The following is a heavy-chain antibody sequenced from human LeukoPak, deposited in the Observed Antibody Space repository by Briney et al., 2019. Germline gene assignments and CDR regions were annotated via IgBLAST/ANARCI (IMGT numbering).Heavy chain of an antibody. CDR2: ISSSSSTI. D-gene: IGHD3-10*01. CDR1: GFTFSSYS. CDR3: ARVEITMVRGVMGYYYYYHMDV. Sequence: PGGSLRLSCAASGFTFSSYSMNWVRQAPGKGLEWVSYISSSSSTIYYADSVKGRFTISRDNAKNSLYLQMNSLRAEDTAVYYCARVEITMVRGVMGYYYYYHMDVWGKGTTVTVSS. V-gene: IGHV3-48*01. J-gene: IGHJ6*03.